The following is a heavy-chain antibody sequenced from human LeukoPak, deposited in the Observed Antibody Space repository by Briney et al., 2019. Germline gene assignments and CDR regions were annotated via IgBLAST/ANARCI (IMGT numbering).Heavy chain of an antibody. J-gene: IGHJ4*02. CDR1: GFTFSSYG. CDR2: ISYDGSNK. D-gene: IGHD6-13*01. Sequence: PGRSLRLSCAASGFTFSSYGMHWVRQAPGKGLEWVAVISYDGSNKYYADSVKGRFTISRDNSKNTLYLQMNSLRAEDTAVYYCAKSGAGYSSSWCLDCWGQGTLVTVSS. CDR3: AKSGAGYSSSWCLDC. V-gene: IGHV3-30*18.